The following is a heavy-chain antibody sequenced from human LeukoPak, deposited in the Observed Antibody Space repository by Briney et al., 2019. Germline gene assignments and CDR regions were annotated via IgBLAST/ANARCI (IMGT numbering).Heavy chain of an antibody. CDR2: INPSGGST. D-gene: IGHD2-21*02. CDR3: ARGTARYFDY. V-gene: IGHV1-46*01. Sequence: ASVKVSCKASGGTFSSYAISWVRQAPGQGLEWMGIINPSGGSTSYAQKFQGRVTMTRDTSTSTVYMELSSLRSEDTAVYYCARGTARYFDYWGQGPWSPSPQ. CDR1: GGTFSSYA. J-gene: IGHJ4*02.